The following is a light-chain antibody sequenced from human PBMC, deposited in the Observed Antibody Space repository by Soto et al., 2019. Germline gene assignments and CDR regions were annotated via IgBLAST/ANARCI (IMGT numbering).Light chain of an antibody. Sequence: DIQMTQKQSSLSASVGDRVSISCRSSRDIVTSLNWYQQPPGKGPKILIYAASTLQRGVPSRFSGSGSGTDFNLTISSLQPEDYATYYCQQSYSSRTFGQGTKVDVK. CDR1: RDIVTS. V-gene: IGKV1-39*01. J-gene: IGKJ1*01. CDR2: AAS. CDR3: QQSYSSRT.